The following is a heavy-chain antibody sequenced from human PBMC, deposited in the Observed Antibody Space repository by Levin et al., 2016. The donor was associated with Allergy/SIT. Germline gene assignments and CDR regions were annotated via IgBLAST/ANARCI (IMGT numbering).Heavy chain of an antibody. CDR1: GGTISSHSYY. V-gene: IGHV4-39*07. D-gene: IGHD3-10*01. CDR2: INDSGST. CDR3: ARVRGRTPTQITMVRGRNYGMDV. J-gene: IGHJ6*02. Sequence: SETLSLTCTVSGGTISSHSYYWGWIRQPPGKGLEWIGEINDSGSTNYKPSLKSRVTISIDTSKNQFFLRLSSVTAADTAVYYCARVRGRTPTQITMVRGRNYGMDVWGQGTTVIVSS.